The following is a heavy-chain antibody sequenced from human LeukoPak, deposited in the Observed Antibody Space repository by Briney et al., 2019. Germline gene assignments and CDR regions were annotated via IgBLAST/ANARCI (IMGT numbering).Heavy chain of an antibody. CDR3: AREQDIGMVSALDY. Sequence: ASVKVSCKASGYTFTGYYMHWVRQAPGQGLEWMGWINPNSGDTNYAQKFQGRVTMTRDTSISTAYMELSRLTSDDTAVFYCAREQDIGMVSALDYWGQGTLVTVSS. V-gene: IGHV1-2*02. CDR1: GYTFTGYY. CDR2: INPNSGDT. D-gene: IGHD5-18*01. J-gene: IGHJ4*02.